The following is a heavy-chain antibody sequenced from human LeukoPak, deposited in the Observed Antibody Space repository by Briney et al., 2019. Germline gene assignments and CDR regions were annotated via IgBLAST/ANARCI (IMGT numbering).Heavy chain of an antibody. CDR3: AKSAGFRGVREYYFDY. Sequence: RGSLRLSCAASGFTLSSYAMSWVRQAAGKGLEWVSAILASGGSTYYADAVKGRFTISRDNSKNTLYLQMNSLGAEDTAVYYCAKSAGFRGVREYYFDYWGQGTLVTVSS. J-gene: IGHJ4*02. D-gene: IGHD3-10*01. CDR2: ILASGGST. V-gene: IGHV3-23*01. CDR1: GFTLSSYA.